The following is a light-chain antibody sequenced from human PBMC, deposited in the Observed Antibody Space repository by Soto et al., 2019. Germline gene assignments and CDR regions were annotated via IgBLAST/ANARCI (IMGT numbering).Light chain of an antibody. CDR1: QSVNIY. V-gene: IGKV3D-15*02. J-gene: IGKJ4*01. CDR2: GAS. CDR3: QQYGTSPLT. Sequence: EIVMTQSPATLSVSPGERATLSCRASQSVNIYLAWYQQKPGQAPRLLIFGASSRATGIPARFSGSGSGTEFTLTIARLEPEDLAVYYCQQYGTSPLTFGRGTKVDIK.